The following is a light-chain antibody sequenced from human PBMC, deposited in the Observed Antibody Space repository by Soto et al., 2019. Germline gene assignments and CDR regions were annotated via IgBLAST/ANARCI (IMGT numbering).Light chain of an antibody. Sequence: EIGMTQSPVTLSVSPGERATLACRSSQSVSSNLAWYQQKPGQAPRLLIYGASTRATGIPAGFSGSGSGTEFTLTISSLQSEDFAVYYCQQYNNWPPYSFGQGTKLEIK. V-gene: IGKV3-15*01. CDR1: QSVSSN. CDR2: GAS. CDR3: QQYNNWPPYS. J-gene: IGKJ2*01.